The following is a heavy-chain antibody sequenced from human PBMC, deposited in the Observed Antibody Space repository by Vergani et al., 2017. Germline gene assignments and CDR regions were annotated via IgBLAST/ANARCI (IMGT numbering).Heavy chain of an antibody. D-gene: IGHD3-10*01. V-gene: IGHV4-38-2*01. CDR3: ARHRGSGGFFPSSYFYGMDV. J-gene: IGHJ6*02. Sequence: QVQLQESGPGLVKPSETLTLTCDVSDSSIMTNPYWGWFRQSPGKGLEWIGCIHPSGDTHYNSSLKSRVSISIVSRSKFSLSLTSVTAADTAIYYCARHRGSGGFFPSSYFYGMDVWGHGTTVTVSS. CDR1: DSSIMTNPY. CDR2: IHPSGDT.